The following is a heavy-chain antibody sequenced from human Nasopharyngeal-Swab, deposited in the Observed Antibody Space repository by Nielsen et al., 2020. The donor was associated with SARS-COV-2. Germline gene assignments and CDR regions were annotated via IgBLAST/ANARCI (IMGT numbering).Heavy chain of an antibody. CDR1: GGTFSGYY. D-gene: IGHD3-22*01. CDR3: ARHYYDSSGYSYYFDY. V-gene: IGHV4-34*01. J-gene: IGHJ4*02. Sequence: SETLSLTCAVYGGTFSGYYWSWIRQAPGKGLEWIGEINHSGNTNYNPSLKSRVTISVDTSKNQFSLKLSSVTAADTAVYYCARHYYDSSGYSYYFDYWGQGTLVTVSS. CDR2: INHSGNT.